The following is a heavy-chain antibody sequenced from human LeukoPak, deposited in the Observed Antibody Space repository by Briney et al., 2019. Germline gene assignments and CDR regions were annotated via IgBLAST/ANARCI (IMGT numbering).Heavy chain of an antibody. Sequence: SETLSLTCTVSGGSISSSSYYWGWIRQPPGKGLEWIGSIYYSGSTYYNPSLKSRVTISVDTSKNQFSLKLSSVTAADTAVYYCARGMAPSDYWGQGTLVTVSS. CDR2: IYYSGST. D-gene: IGHD5-24*01. CDR1: GGSISSSSYY. V-gene: IGHV4-39*07. CDR3: ARGMAPSDY. J-gene: IGHJ4*02.